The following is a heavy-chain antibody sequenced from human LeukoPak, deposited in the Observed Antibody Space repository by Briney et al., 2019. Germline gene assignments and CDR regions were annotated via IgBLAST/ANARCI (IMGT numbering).Heavy chain of an antibody. Sequence: GGSLRLSCVAAGLSFSSYDMYWVRQAPGKGLEWVAYISTSGRRIDYADSVKGRFTISSDNGKSSVFLKMNSLRVEDTAVYYCVPPAAGLHRTISTAYLQDWGQGTLVTVSS. CDR3: VPPAAGLHRTISTAYLQD. CDR1: GLSFSSYD. D-gene: IGHD6-13*01. CDR2: ISTSGRRI. J-gene: IGHJ1*01. V-gene: IGHV3-48*03.